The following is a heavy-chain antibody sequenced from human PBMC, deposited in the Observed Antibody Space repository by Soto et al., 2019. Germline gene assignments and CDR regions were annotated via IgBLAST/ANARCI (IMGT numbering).Heavy chain of an antibody. CDR1: GFTFSNAW. CDR3: TTGPSGYDYPPGDY. Sequence: GGSLRLSCAASGFTFSNAWMSWVRQAPGKGLEWVGRIKSKTDGGTTDFAAPVKGRFTISRDDSKNTLYLQMNSLKTEDTAVYYCTTGPSGYDYPPGDYWGQGTLVTVSS. J-gene: IGHJ4*02. CDR2: IKSKTDGGTT. V-gene: IGHV3-15*01. D-gene: IGHD5-12*01.